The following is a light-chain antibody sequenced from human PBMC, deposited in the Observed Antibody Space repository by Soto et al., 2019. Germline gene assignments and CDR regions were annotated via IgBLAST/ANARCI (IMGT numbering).Light chain of an antibody. J-gene: IGLJ2*01. Sequence: QSALTQPASVSGSPGQSITISCTGTNRDVGTYNLVSWYQQHPGKAPKLLIYEGSKRPSGVSNRFSGSKSGNTASLIISGLQAEDEADYCCCSYAGSSTLVFGGGTKVTVL. CDR1: NRDVGTYNL. CDR2: EGS. CDR3: CSYAGSSTLV. V-gene: IGLV2-23*01.